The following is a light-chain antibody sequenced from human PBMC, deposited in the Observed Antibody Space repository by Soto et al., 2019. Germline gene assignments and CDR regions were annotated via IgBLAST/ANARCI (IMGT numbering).Light chain of an antibody. CDR1: QSVNIY. Sequence: EIVMTQSPATLSVSPGERATLSCRASQSVNIYLAWYQQKPGQAPRLLIFGASYRATGIPARFSGSGSGTEFNLTISSLQSEDFAVYFCQQYDDWLWLTFGGGTKVDI. V-gene: IGKV3D-15*01. CDR2: GAS. J-gene: IGKJ4*02. CDR3: QQYDDWLWLT.